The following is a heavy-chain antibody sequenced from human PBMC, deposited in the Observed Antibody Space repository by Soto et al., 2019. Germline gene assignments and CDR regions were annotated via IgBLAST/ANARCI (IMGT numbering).Heavy chain of an antibody. V-gene: IGHV3-30*03. CDR3: ATDRHSSGWYYFDY. J-gene: IGHJ4*02. D-gene: IGHD6-19*01. CDR1: GFTFSSYG. CDR2: ISYDGSNK. Sequence: QVQLLESGGGVVQPGRSLRLSCAASGFTFSSYGMHWVRQAPGKGLEWVTIISYDGSNKYYADSVKGRFTISRDNSKNTLYLQMNSLRTEDTAVYYCATDRHSSGWYYFDYWGQGTLVTVSS.